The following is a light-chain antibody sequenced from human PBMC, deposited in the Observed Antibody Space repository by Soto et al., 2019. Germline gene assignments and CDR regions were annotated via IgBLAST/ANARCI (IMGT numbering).Light chain of an antibody. Sequence: QSVLTQPASVSGSPGHSITISCTGTSSDVGGYNYVSWYQQHPGKAPKLMIYDVSNRPSGVSNRFSGSKSGNTASLTISGLQAEDEADYYRSSYTSSSTYVFGTGTKVTAL. V-gene: IGLV2-14*01. CDR2: DVS. CDR1: SSDVGGYNY. J-gene: IGLJ1*01. CDR3: SSYTSSSTYV.